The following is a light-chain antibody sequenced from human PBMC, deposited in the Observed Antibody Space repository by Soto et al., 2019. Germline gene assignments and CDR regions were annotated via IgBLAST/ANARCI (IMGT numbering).Light chain of an antibody. J-gene: IGKJ1*01. CDR3: QQYGSSPRT. V-gene: IGKV3-20*01. Sequence: EIVLTQSPATLSLSPGERATLSCRASQSVSSYLSWYQQKPGQAPRLLIYDASNRATGIPARFSGSGSGTDFTLTISRLKPEDFAVYYCQQYGSSPRTFGQGTKVDIK. CDR2: DAS. CDR1: QSVSSY.